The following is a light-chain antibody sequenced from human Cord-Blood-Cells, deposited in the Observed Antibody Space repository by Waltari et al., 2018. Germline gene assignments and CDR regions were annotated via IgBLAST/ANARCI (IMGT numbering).Light chain of an antibody. J-gene: IGKJ5*01. CDR2: WAS. CDR3: QQYYSTPIT. CDR1: QSVLYSSNHKNY. Sequence: DIVMTQSTDSLAVSLGERATINCKSSQSVLYSSNHKNYLAWYQQKPGQPPKLLIYWASTRESGVPDRFSGSESGTDFTLTISSLQAEDVAVYYCQQYYSTPITFGQGTRLEIK. V-gene: IGKV4-1*01.